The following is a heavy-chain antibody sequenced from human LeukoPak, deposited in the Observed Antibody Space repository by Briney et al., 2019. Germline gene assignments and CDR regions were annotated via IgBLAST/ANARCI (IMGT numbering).Heavy chain of an antibody. D-gene: IGHD1-26*01. Sequence: GRSLRLSCAASGFTFSDYYMSWIRQAPGKGLEWVSYISSSSSYTNYADSVKGRFTISRDNAKNSLYLQMNSLRAEDTAVYYCARDRSGSPDYWGQGTLVTVSS. J-gene: IGHJ4*02. V-gene: IGHV3-11*05. CDR3: ARDRSGSPDY. CDR1: GFTFSDYY. CDR2: ISSSSSYT.